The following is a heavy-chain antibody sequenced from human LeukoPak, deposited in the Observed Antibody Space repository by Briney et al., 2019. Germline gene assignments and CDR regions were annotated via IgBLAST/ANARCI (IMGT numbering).Heavy chain of an antibody. D-gene: IGHD6-6*01. CDR3: AREYSSSSGYIWFDP. CDR2: IYYSGST. J-gene: IGHJ5*02. V-gene: IGHV4-59*01. CDR1: GGSISSYY. Sequence: PSETLSLTCTVSGGSISSYYWGWIRQPPGKGLEWIGYIYYSGSTNYNPSLKSRVTISVDTSKNQFSLKLSSVTAADTAVYYCAREYSSSSGYIWFDPWGQGTLVTVSS.